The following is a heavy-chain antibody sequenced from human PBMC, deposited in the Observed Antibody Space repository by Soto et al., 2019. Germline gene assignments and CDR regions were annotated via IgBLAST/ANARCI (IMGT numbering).Heavy chain of an antibody. CDR2: IVEGSGKT. D-gene: IGHD3-22*01. CDR1: GFTLSSSA. V-gene: IGHV1-58*01. Sequence: SVKVSCKASGFTLSSSAVQWVRQARGQRLEWIGWIVEGSGKTHYEQRFQERVSITRDMSTSTAYLELSSLRSEDTAVYYCAADPYYYDSSNYYSVDHWGRG. J-gene: IGHJ4*02. CDR3: AADPYYYDSSNYYSVDH.